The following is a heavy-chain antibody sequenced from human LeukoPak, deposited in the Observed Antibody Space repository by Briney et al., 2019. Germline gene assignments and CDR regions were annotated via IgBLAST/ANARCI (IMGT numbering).Heavy chain of an antibody. CDR1: GGSISSSSYS. J-gene: IGHJ4*02. D-gene: IGHD3-3*01. Sequence: SETLSLTCTVSGGSISSSSYSWGWIRQPPGKGLEWIGSIYYSGTTYYNPSLKSRVTISVGTSKIQFSLKLSSVAATDTAVYFCARLRFDFWSGYTHPYFDYWGQGTLVTVSS. CDR2: IYYSGTT. V-gene: IGHV4-39*01. CDR3: ARLRFDFWSGYTHPYFDY.